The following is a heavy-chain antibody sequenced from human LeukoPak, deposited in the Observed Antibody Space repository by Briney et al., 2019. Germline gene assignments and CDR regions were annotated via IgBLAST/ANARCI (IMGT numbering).Heavy chain of an antibody. CDR1: GGTISSYA. V-gene: IGHV1-69*13. CDR2: IIPIFGTA. D-gene: IGHD5-12*01. CDR3: ARSLDVDIVATAHFDY. Sequence: SVKVSCKASGGTISSYAISWVRQAPGQGLEWMGGIIPIFGTANYAQKFQGRVTITSDESTSTAYMELSSLRSEDTAVYYCARSLDVDIVATAHFDYWGQGTLVTVSS. J-gene: IGHJ4*02.